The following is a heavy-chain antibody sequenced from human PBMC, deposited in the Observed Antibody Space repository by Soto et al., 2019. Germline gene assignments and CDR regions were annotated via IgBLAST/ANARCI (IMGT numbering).Heavy chain of an antibody. J-gene: IGHJ4*02. CDR3: ARDCSGGRCFDY. Sequence: EVQLVESGGGLVQPGESLRLSCAASGFTLSGSEMNWVRRAPGKGLEWVSYISGSGRIVYYADSVKGRFTISRDIAKNSLYLEMNSLRAEDTAVYYCARDCSGGRCFDYWGQGALVTVSA. CDR2: ISGSGRIV. CDR1: GFTLSGSE. D-gene: IGHD2-15*01. V-gene: IGHV3-48*03.